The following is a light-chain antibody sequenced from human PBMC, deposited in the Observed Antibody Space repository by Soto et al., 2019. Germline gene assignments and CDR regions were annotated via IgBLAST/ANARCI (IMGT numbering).Light chain of an antibody. CDR1: QSVSSY. V-gene: IGKV3-11*01. CDR2: DAS. Sequence: EIVLTQSPATLSLSPGERATLSCRASQSVSSYLAWYQQKRGQAPRLLIYDASNSATGIPAPFSGSGSGTESTLTITSLEPDDFAVYYCQQRSDCPSTFGGGTKVQIK. J-gene: IGKJ4*01. CDR3: QQRSDCPST.